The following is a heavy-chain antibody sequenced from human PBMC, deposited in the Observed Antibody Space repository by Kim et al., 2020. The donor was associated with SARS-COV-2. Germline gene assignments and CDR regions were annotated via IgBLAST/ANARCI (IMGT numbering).Heavy chain of an antibody. Sequence: GGSLRLSCAASGFTFSSYWMSWVRQAPGKGLEWVANIKQDGSEKYYVDSVKGRFTISRDNAKNSLYLQMNSLRAEDTAVYYCARDDHDGDYGDWYFDLWGRGTLVTVSS. CDR3: ARDDHDGDYGDWYFDL. D-gene: IGHD4-17*01. CDR1: GFTFSSYW. J-gene: IGHJ2*01. V-gene: IGHV3-7*03. CDR2: IKQDGSEK.